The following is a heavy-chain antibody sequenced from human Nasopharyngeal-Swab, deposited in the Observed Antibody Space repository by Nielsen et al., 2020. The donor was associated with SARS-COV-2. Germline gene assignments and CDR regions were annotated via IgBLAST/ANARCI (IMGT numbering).Heavy chain of an antibody. CDR1: GFTFGSYS. D-gene: IGHD3-9*01. V-gene: IGHV3-64*02. CDR2: IGSNEAET. Sequence: LLLTCAASGFTFGSYSMHWVRQAPGKGLEYVSAIGSNEAETYYADSVKGRFTISRDNSKNILYLQMGTLRPEDTAVYYCATERGNWFYFDYWGHGTLVTVSS. J-gene: IGHJ4*01. CDR3: ATERGNWFYFDY.